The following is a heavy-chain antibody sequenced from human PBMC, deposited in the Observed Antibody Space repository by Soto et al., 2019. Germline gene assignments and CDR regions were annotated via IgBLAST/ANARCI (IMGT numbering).Heavy chain of an antibody. Sequence: GGSLRLSCAASGFTFSSYAMSWVRQAPGKGLEWVSAISGSGGSTYYADSVKGRFTISRDNSKNTLYLQMNSLRAEDTAVYYCANTRELLSSGDRYLDYWGQGTLVTVSS. V-gene: IGHV3-23*01. D-gene: IGHD6-25*01. CDR2: ISGSGGST. CDR3: ANTRELLSSGDRYLDY. J-gene: IGHJ4*02. CDR1: GFTFSSYA.